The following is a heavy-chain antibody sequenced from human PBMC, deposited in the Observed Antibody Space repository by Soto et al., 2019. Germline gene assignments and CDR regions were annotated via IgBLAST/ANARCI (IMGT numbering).Heavy chain of an antibody. CDR2: IKSKTDGGTT. V-gene: IGHV3-15*01. CDR1: GFTFSNAW. D-gene: IGHD3-22*01. CDR3: STDSPSYYYDSSGHYTSAFDY. Sequence: EVQLVESGGGLVKPGGSLRLSCAASGFTFSNAWMSWVRQAPGKGLEWVGRIKSKTDGGTTDYAAPVKGRFTISSDDSKNTLYLQMNSLKTEDAAVYYCSTDSPSYYYDSSGHYTSAFDYWGQGTLVTVSS. J-gene: IGHJ4*02.